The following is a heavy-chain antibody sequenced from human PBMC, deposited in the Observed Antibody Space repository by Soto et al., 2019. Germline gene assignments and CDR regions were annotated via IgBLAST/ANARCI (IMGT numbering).Heavy chain of an antibody. J-gene: IGHJ4*02. CDR1: GFTFGDYA. Sequence: PGRSLRLSRTASGFTFGDYAMSWFSQAPGKGLEWVGFIRSKAYGGTTEYAASVKGRFTISRDDSKSIAYLQMNSPKTEDTAVYYCTRDAPRETPYGDYEGDYWGQGTLVTVSS. CDR3: TRDAPRETPYGDYEGDY. D-gene: IGHD4-17*01. V-gene: IGHV3-49*03. CDR2: IRSKAYGGTT.